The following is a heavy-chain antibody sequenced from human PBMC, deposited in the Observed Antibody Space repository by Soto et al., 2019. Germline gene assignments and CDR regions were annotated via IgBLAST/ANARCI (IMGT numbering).Heavy chain of an antibody. Sequence: QVQLQESGPGLVKPSETLSLTCTVSGDSISRFSWTWIRQPPGKGLEWIGYSGNTDYNPSLKSRVTISVDTYMNQFSLRLSSVTAADTAVYYCARGPADPLGEGAYYFDQWGQGALVTVSS. CDR3: ARGPADPLGEGAYYFDQ. D-gene: IGHD3-16*01. CDR2: SGNT. CDR1: GDSISRFS. V-gene: IGHV4-59*01. J-gene: IGHJ4*02.